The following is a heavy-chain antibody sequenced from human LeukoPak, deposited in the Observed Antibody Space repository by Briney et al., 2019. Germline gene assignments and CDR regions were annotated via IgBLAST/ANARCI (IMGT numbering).Heavy chain of an antibody. D-gene: IGHD6-13*01. CDR3: ARELGIFDY. CDR2: INPSGGST. V-gene: IGHV1-46*01. J-gene: IGHJ4*02. CDR1: GYTFTSYY. Sequence: ASVKVSCKASGYTFTSYYMHWVRQAPGQGLEWMGIINPSGGSTSYAQKFQGRVTMTRNTSISTAYMELSSLRSEDTAVYYCARELGIFDYWGQGTLVTVSS.